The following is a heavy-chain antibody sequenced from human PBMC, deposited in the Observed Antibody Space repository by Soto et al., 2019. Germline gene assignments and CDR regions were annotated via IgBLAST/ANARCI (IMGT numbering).Heavy chain of an antibody. CDR2: IYYSGST. Sequence: SETLSLTCSVSGGSISSYYWSWIRQPPGKGLQWIGYIYYSGSTNYNPSLKSRVTISVDTSKNQLSLRLRSVTAADTAIYYCANIVPSRDGDAATHALDIWGQGTMVTVSS. J-gene: IGHJ3*02. V-gene: IGHV4-59*08. D-gene: IGHD4-17*01. CDR1: GGSISSYY. CDR3: ANIVPSRDGDAATHALDI.